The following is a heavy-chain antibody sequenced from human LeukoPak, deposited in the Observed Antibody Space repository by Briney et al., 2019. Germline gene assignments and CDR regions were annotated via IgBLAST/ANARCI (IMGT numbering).Heavy chain of an antibody. D-gene: IGHD2-2*01. J-gene: IGHJ4*02. CDR3: ARYRVVVPAAVDYFDY. V-gene: IGHV4-30-4*01. CDR2: IYYSGST. Sequence: SETLSLTRTVSGGCISSGEYYWSWVRQPPGKGLEWIGYIYYSGSTSYNPSLKSRVTISVATSKYQFSLKLSSVTAADTAVYYCARYRVVVPAAVDYFDYWGQGTLVTVSS. CDR1: GGCISSGEYY.